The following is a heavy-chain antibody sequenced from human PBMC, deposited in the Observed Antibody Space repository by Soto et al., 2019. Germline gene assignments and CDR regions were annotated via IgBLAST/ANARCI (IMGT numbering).Heavy chain of an antibody. J-gene: IGHJ4*02. D-gene: IGHD1-26*01. V-gene: IGHV1-3*01. CDR1: GYTFTSYA. Sequence: ASVKVSCKASGYTFTSYAMHWVRQAPGQRLEWMGWINAGNGNTKYSQKFQGRVTITRDTSASTAYMELSSLRSEDTAVYYCARGMVGALPLDYWGQGTLVTVSS. CDR3: ARGMVGALPLDY. CDR2: INAGNGNT.